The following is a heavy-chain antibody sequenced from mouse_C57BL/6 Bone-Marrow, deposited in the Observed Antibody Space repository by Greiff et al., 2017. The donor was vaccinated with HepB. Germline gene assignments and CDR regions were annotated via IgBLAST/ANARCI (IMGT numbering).Heavy chain of an antibody. D-gene: IGHD2-3*01. CDR2: ISDGGSYT. Sequence: DVKLVESGGGLVKPGGSLKLSCAASGFTFSSYAMSWVRQTPEKRLEWVATISDGGSYTYYPDNVKGRFTISRDNAKNNLYLQMSHLKSEDTAMYYCARGPLYVDYWDRGTTLTVSS. V-gene: IGHV5-4*03. CDR3: ARGPLYVDY. CDR1: GFTFSSYA. J-gene: IGHJ2*01.